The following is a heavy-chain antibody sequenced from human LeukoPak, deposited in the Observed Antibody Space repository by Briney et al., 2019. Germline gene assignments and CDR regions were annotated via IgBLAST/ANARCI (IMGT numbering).Heavy chain of an antibody. CDR3: ARDPQAAQLGHYYYGMDV. J-gene: IGHJ6*02. V-gene: IGHV1-18*01. Sequence: ASVKVSCKASGYTFTSYDINWVRQAPGQGLEWMGWISAYNGNANYAQKLQGRVTMTTDTSTSTAYMELRSLRSDDTAVYYCARDPQAAQLGHYYYGMDVWGQGTTVTVSS. CDR1: GYTFTSYD. D-gene: IGHD6-6*01. CDR2: ISAYNGNA.